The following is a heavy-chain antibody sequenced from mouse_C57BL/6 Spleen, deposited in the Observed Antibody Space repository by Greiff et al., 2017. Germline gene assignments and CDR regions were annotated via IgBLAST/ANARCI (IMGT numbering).Heavy chain of an antibody. CDR3: ASPYYYGSSSYAMDY. D-gene: IGHD1-1*01. Sequence: EVKLVESGGGLVKPGGSLKLSCAASGFTFSSYAMSWVRQTPEKRLEWVATISDGGSYTYYPDNVKGRFTISRDNAKNNLYLQMSHLKSEDTAMYYCASPYYYGSSSYAMDYWGQGTPVTVSS. J-gene: IGHJ4*01. V-gene: IGHV5-4*03. CDR1: GFTFSSYA. CDR2: ISDGGSYT.